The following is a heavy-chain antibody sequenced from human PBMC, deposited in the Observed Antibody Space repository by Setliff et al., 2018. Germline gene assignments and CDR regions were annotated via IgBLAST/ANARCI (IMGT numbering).Heavy chain of an antibody. CDR2: IYYSGST. J-gene: IGHJ4*02. CDR3: ARTSGSLHMVYYFDY. V-gene: IGHV4-59*01. D-gene: IGHD3-10*01. Sequence: SETLSLTCTVSGGSISSYYWSWIRQPPGKGLEWIGYIYYSGSTNYHPSLKSRVTISVDTSKNQFSLKLSSVTAADTAVYYRARTSGSLHMVYYFDYWGQGTLVTVSS. CDR1: GGSISSYY.